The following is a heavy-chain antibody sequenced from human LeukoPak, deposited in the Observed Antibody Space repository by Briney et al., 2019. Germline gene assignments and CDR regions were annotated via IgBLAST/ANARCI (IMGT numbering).Heavy chain of an antibody. V-gene: IGHV3-30*02. J-gene: IGHJ4*02. Sequence: GGSLRLSCAASGFTFSSYGMHWVRQAPGKGLEWVAFVRYDGSNKYYADSVKGRFAISRDNSKNTLFLQMNSLRPEDTAVYYCAKDTYSSSWYFDYWGQGTLVTVSS. CDR2: VRYDGSNK. D-gene: IGHD6-19*01. CDR3: AKDTYSSSWYFDY. CDR1: GFTFSSYG.